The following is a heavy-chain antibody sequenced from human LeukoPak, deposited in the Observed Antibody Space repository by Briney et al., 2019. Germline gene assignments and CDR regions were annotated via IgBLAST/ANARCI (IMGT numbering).Heavy chain of an antibody. CDR1: GYTLTSYD. CDR3: ARVWVRSYWYFDL. Sequence: ASVKVSCKASGYTLTSYDINWVRQATGQGLEWMGWMNPNSGNTGYAQKFQGRVTMTRNTSISTAYMELSSLRSEDTAVYYCARVWVRSYWYFDLWGRGTLVTVSS. J-gene: IGHJ2*01. V-gene: IGHV1-8*01. D-gene: IGHD5-12*01. CDR2: MNPNSGNT.